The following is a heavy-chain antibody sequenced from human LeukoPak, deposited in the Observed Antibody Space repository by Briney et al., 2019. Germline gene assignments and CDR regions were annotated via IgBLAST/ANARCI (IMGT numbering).Heavy chain of an antibody. D-gene: IGHD6-19*01. Sequence: ASVKVSCKASGYTFTGYYMHWVRQAPGQGLEWMGWINPNSGGTNYAQKFQGRVTMTRVTSISTAYMELSRLRSDDTAVYYCARVPGRTIAVAGTGYFDYWGQGTLVTVSS. V-gene: IGHV1-2*02. CDR1: GYTFTGYY. J-gene: IGHJ4*02. CDR2: INPNSGGT. CDR3: ARVPGRTIAVAGTGYFDY.